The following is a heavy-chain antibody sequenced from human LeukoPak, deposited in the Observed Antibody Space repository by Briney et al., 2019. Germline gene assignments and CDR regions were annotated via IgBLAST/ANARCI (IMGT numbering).Heavy chain of an antibody. V-gene: IGHV3-72*01. CDR2: TRNKANSYTT. CDR3: ARSGGRGDWFDP. J-gene: IGHJ5*02. CDR1: GFTFSNAW. Sequence: GGSLRLSCAASGFTFSNAWMSWVRQAPGKGLEWVGRTRNKANSYTTEYAASVKGRFTISRDDSKNSLYLQMNSLKTEDTAVYYCARSGGRGDWFDPWGQGTLVTVSS. D-gene: IGHD1-26*01.